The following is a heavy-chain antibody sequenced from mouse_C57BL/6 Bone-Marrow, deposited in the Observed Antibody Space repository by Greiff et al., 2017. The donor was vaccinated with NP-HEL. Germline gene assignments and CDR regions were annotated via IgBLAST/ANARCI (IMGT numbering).Heavy chain of an antibody. CDR2: ISSGGDYI. V-gene: IGHV5-9-1*02. D-gene: IGHD3-1*01. CDR1: GFTFSGYA. J-gene: IGHJ3*01. Sequence: EVQGVESGEGLVKPGGSLKLSCAASGFTFSGYALSWVRQPPERRLGWVAYISSGGDYIYYADTVKGRFTISRDNARNTLYLQMSSLKSEDTAMYYCTRDRGAWFAYWGQGTLVTVSA. CDR3: TRDRGAWFAY.